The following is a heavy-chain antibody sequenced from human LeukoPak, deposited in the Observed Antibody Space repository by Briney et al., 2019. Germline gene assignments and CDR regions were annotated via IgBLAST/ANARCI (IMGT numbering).Heavy chain of an antibody. Sequence: PSETLSLTCAVYGGSFSVYYWSWIRQPPGKGLEWIGEINHSGSTNYNPSLKSRVTISVDTSKNQFSLKLSSVTAADTAVYYCARGPGVWGVITDYWGQGTLVTVSS. D-gene: IGHD3-10*01. V-gene: IGHV4-34*01. CDR1: GGSFSVYY. CDR3: ARGPGVWGVITDY. J-gene: IGHJ4*02. CDR2: INHSGST.